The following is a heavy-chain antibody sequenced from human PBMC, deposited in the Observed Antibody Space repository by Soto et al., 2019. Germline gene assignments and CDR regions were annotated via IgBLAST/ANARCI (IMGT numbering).Heavy chain of an antibody. CDR2: INPNSGGT. D-gene: IGHD3-10*01. CDR1: GGTFSSYA. CDR3: ARASRAIYFDY. V-gene: IGHV1-2*02. Sequence: ASVKVSCQASGGTFSSYAISWVRQAPGQGLEWMGWINPNSGGTNYAQKFQGRDTMTRDTSISTAYMELSRLRSDDTAVYYCARASRAIYFDYWGQGTLVTVSS. J-gene: IGHJ4*02.